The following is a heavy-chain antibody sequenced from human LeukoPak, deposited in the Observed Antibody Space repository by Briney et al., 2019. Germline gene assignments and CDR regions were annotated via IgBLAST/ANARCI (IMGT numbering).Heavy chain of an antibody. CDR3: ASAPMPYDRSRTDYRFDP. Sequence: KTSETLSLTCTVSGDSTSNYYWGWIRQPPGKGLEWIGYIYYSGSTNYNPSLKSRVTISLDTSKNHFSLKLTSVTAAVNVVYDWASAPMPYDRSRTDYRFDPWGQGTLVTVAS. CDR1: GDSTSNYY. J-gene: IGHJ5*02. CDR2: IYYSGST. V-gene: IGHV4-59*01. D-gene: IGHD1-14*01.